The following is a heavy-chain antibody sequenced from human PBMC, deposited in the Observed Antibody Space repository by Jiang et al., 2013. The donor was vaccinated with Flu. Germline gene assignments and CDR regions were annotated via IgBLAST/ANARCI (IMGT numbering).Heavy chain of an antibody. Sequence: TCAVYGGSFSGYYWSWIRQPPGKGLEWIGEINHSGSTNYNPSLKSRVTISVDTSKNQFSLKLSSVTAADTAVYYCARGSDIVVVVAARTFDPWGQGTLVTVSS. D-gene: IGHD2-15*01. CDR2: INHSGST. CDR3: ARGSDIVVVVAARTFDP. J-gene: IGHJ5*02. V-gene: IGHV4-34*01. CDR1: GGSFSGYY.